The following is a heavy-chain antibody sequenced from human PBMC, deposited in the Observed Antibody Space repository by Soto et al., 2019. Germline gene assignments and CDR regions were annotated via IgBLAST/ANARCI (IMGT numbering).Heavy chain of an antibody. CDR1: GGSISSGGYY. D-gene: IGHD3-22*01. Sequence: QVQLQESGPGLVKPSQTLSLTCTVSGGSISSGGYYWSWIRQHPGKGLEWIGYIYYSGSTYYNPSLKSRVTISIDTSKNQFSLKLSSVTAADTAVYYCARVGCYDGSGYNAFVIWGHGTMVTVSS. CDR3: ARVGCYDGSGYNAFVI. J-gene: IGHJ3*02. V-gene: IGHV4-31*03. CDR2: IYYSGST.